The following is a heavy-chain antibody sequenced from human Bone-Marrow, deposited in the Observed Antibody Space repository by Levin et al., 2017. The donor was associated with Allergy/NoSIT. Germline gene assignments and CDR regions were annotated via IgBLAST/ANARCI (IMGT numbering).Heavy chain of an antibody. CDR2: ISFSSSYI. Sequence: LSLTCAASGFTFSSYNMNWVRQAPGKGLEWVSSISFSSSYIYYVDSVKGRFSISRDNAKSSLYLQMDSLRAEDTAVYYCARDSSGWVYGMDVWGQGTTVTVSS. J-gene: IGHJ6*02. CDR3: ARDSSGWVYGMDV. D-gene: IGHD6-19*01. CDR1: GFTFSSYN. V-gene: IGHV3-21*01.